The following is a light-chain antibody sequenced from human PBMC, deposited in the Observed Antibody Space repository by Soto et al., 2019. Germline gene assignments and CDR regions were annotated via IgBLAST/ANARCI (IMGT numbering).Light chain of an antibody. CDR3: EQYGSSPPVT. Sequence: EIVLTQSPGTLSLSPGERATLSWRASQSVSSSYLAWYQQKPGQAPRLLIYGASSRATRIPDRFSGSGSGTDVTVTISRLDAEDFEVAYCEQYGSSPPVTFGGRTKVEIK. CDR2: GAS. V-gene: IGKV3-20*01. J-gene: IGKJ4*01. CDR1: QSVSSSY.